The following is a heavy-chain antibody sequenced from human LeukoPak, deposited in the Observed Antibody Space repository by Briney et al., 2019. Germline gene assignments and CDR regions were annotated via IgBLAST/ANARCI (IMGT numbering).Heavy chain of an antibody. CDR3: AKVMVAVAGTGVFDY. CDR2: ISNSDYST. Sequence: GGSLRLSCAASGFTFSSYAMSWVRQAPGKGLEWVSTISNSDYSTYYADSVKGRFTISRDNSKNTLYLQMNSLRAEDTAVYYCAKVMVAVAGTGVFDYWGQGTLVTVSS. D-gene: IGHD6-19*01. V-gene: IGHV3-23*01. J-gene: IGHJ4*02. CDR1: GFTFSSYA.